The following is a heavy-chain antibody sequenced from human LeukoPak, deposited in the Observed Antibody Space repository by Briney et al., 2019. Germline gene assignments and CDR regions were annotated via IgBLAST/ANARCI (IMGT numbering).Heavy chain of an antibody. V-gene: IGHV1-69*05. CDR1: GGTFSSYA. Sequence: GASVKVSCKASGGTFSSYAISWVRQAPGQGLEWMGGIIPIFGTANYAQKFQGRVTITTDESTSTAYMELSSQRSEDTAVYYCATPGPLYSGSLIFDYWGQGTLVTVSS. J-gene: IGHJ4*02. CDR3: ATPGPLYSGSLIFDY. D-gene: IGHD1-26*01. CDR2: IIPIFGTA.